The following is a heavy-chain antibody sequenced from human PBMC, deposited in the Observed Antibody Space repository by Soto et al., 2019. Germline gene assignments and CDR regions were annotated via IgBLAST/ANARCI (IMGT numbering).Heavy chain of an antibody. CDR1: GGSFGGYY. CDR3: ARHYYDSTGYYRSPLGD. V-gene: IGHV4-34*01. Sequence: VQLQQWGAGLLKPSETLSLTCEVSGGSFGGYYWSWIRQPPGKGLECIGEINHVATTNYNPSLKSRVTISLDMSKNQFSLKLTSVTAADTAVYYCARHYYDSTGYYRSPLGDWGQGTLVTVSS. CDR2: INHVATT. D-gene: IGHD3-22*01. J-gene: IGHJ4*02.